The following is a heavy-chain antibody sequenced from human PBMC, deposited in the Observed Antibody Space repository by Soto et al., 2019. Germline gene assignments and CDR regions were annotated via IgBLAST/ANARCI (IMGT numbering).Heavy chain of an antibody. Sequence: QVQLQQWGAGLLKPSETLSLTCAVYGGSFSGYYWSWIRQPPGKGLEWIGEINHSGSTNYNPSLXXXXXXXXXXXXXXXXXXXXXXXXXXXXXXXXXXGXPRIWGSYRYRYYFDYWGQGTLVTVXS. J-gene: IGHJ4*02. CDR1: GGSFSGYY. V-gene: IGHV4-34*01. CDR2: INHSGST. D-gene: IGHD3-16*02. CDR3: XXGXPRIWGSYRYRYYFDY.